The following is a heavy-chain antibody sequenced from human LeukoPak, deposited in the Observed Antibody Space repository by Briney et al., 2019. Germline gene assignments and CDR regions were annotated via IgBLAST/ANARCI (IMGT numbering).Heavy chain of an antibody. Sequence: AGGSLRLSCAASGSTFSSHTMNWVRQAPGKGLEWVSYISNTGSVIYYADSVRGRFTISRDNAKNSLYLQMNSLRAEDTAVYYCAREVEDAFDIWGQGTMVTVSS. J-gene: IGHJ3*02. V-gene: IGHV3-48*04. CDR2: ISNTGSVI. CDR1: GSTFSSHT. CDR3: AREVEDAFDI. D-gene: IGHD2-15*01.